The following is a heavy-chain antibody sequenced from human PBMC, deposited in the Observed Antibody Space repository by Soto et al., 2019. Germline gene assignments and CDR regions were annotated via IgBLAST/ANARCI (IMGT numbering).Heavy chain of an antibody. Sequence: QVQLQESGPGLVQPSQTLSLSCTVSGGSISGGGYYWNWIRQLPGKGLEWIGYMYYNGNTYYNPSLQSRVTISFSPSHDQFSLRLTSVTAADTAVYFCARDGGYCSSIGCQNPFDHWGQGTLVTVSS. J-gene: IGHJ4*02. CDR3: ARDGGYCSSIGCQNPFDH. CDR2: MYYNGNT. D-gene: IGHD2-2*01. V-gene: IGHV4-31*03. CDR1: GGSISGGGYY.